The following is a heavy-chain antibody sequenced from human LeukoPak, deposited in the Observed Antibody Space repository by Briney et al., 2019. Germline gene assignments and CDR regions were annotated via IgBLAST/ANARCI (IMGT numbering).Heavy chain of an antibody. J-gene: IGHJ4*02. V-gene: IGHV4-4*02. Sequence: SETLSLTCTVALDSTTSNFWSWVRQPQGNGLEWIGEIHRSGSPNYNPSLQSRVTISIDRSRNQIALELSSVTAADTAVYYCAREILGGFNPGAYWGQGTLVTVSS. CDR1: LDSTTSNF. CDR2: IHRSGSP. CDR3: AREILGGFNPGAY. D-gene: IGHD1-14*01.